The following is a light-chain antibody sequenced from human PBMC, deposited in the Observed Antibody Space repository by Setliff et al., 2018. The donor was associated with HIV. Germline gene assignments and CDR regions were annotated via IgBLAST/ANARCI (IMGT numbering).Light chain of an antibody. CDR1: SSDVGAYNF. CDR2: DVY. CDR3: CSYAGTSTYI. Sequence: QSVLTQAASVSGSPGQSVTFSCTGSSSDVGAYNFVSWYQQHPGKGPKLIIYDVYKRPSGVPDRFSGSKSGDTASLTISGLQSEDEADYYCCSYAGTSTYIFGTGTKSPS. J-gene: IGLJ1*01. V-gene: IGLV2-11*01.